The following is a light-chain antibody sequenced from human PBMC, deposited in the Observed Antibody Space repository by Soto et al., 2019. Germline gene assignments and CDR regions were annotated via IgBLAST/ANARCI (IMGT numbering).Light chain of an antibody. CDR1: QRISNW. CDR3: QQYRIYWT. Sequence: DIQMTQSPSTLSASVGDRVTITCRASQRISNWLAWYQQKPGKAPKLLIYKASSLESGVPSRFSGSLSGTEFTLTISSLQPDDFATYYCQQYRIYWTFGQGTKVEIK. V-gene: IGKV1-5*03. J-gene: IGKJ1*01. CDR2: KAS.